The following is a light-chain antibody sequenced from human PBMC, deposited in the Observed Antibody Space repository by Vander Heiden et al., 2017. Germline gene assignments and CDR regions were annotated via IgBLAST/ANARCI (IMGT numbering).Light chain of an antibody. CDR3: QQFDNYPLT. Sequence: ANQLTQPPSSLSASVGDRVTITCQASQGISNSLAWYQQKPGKAPKLLIYDASNLESGVPSRFSGSGSGTDFTFTISSLQPEDFATYYCQQFDNYPLTFGQGTQVEIK. V-gene: IGKV1D-13*01. J-gene: IGKJ1*01. CDR2: DAS. CDR1: QGISNS.